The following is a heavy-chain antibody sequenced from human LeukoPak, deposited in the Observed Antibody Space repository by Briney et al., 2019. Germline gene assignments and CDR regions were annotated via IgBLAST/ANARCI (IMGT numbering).Heavy chain of an antibody. CDR2: INPNSGGT. V-gene: IGHV1-2*02. CDR1: GYTFTGYY. J-gene: IGHJ5*02. D-gene: IGHD6-19*01. Sequence: ASVKVSCKASGYTFTGYYMHWVRQAPGQGLEWMGWINPNSGGTNYAQKFQGRVTMTRDTSISTAYMELSSLRSEDTAVYYCARGRYSSGWYRENWFDPWGQGTLVTVSS. CDR3: ARGRYSSGWYRENWFDP.